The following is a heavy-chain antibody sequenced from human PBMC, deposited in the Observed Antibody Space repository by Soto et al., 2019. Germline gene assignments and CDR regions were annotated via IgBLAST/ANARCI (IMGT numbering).Heavy chain of an antibody. CDR2: ISHDGGDK. V-gene: IGHV3-30*03. J-gene: IGHJ4*02. CDR1: GFTVSSNY. CDR3: VRELAKCVVDGLNY. D-gene: IGHD3-9*01. Sequence: GGSLRLSCAASGFTVSSNYMSWVRQAPGKGLERVAVISHDGGDKYYADSVKGRFTISRDNAKNTLYLQMNSLRADDTAIYYCVRELAKCVVDGLNYWGQGTLVTVSS.